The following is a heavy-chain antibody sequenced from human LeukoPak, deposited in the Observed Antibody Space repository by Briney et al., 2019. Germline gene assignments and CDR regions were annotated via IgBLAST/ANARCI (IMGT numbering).Heavy chain of an antibody. J-gene: IGHJ4*02. Sequence: GGSLRLSCAASGFTFSSYGMHWVRQAPGKGLDWVAVISNDGSKKYYAGSVKGRFTISRDNSKNTLSLQVSSLRTEDTAVYYCAKDRYSYAFEYSDSWGQGTLVTVSS. CDR1: GFTFSSYG. V-gene: IGHV3-30*18. CDR3: AKDRYSYAFEYSDS. D-gene: IGHD5-18*01. CDR2: ISNDGSKK.